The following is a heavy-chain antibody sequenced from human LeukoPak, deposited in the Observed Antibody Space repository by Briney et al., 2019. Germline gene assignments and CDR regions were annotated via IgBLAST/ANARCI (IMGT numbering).Heavy chain of an antibody. Sequence: SETLSLTCAVYGGSFSGYYWSWIRQHPGKGLEWIGYIYYSGSTYYNPSLKSRVTISVDTSKNQFSLKLSSVTAADTAVYYCARGTTTVTTMGWFDPWGQGTLVTVSS. J-gene: IGHJ5*02. CDR1: GGSFSGYY. D-gene: IGHD4-17*01. CDR2: IYYSGST. CDR3: ARGTTTVTTMGWFDP. V-gene: IGHV4-31*11.